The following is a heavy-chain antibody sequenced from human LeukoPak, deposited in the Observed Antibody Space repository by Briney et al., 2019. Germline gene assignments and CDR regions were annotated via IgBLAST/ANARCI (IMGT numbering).Heavy chain of an antibody. V-gene: IGHV3-53*05. J-gene: IGHJ6*03. CDR3: ARDFGGNYYYYYMDV. Sequence: PSETLSLTCAVYGGSFSDYYWSWVRQAPGKGLEWVSVIYSGGSTYYADSVKGRFTISRDNSKNTLYLQMNSLRAEDTAVYYCARDFGGNYYYYYMDVWGKGTTVTVSS. CDR1: GGSFSDYY. CDR2: IYSGGST. D-gene: IGHD3-3*01.